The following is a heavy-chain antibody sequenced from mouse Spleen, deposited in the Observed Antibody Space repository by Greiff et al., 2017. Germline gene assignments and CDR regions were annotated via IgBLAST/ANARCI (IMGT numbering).Heavy chain of an antibody. V-gene: IGHV1-72*01. D-gene: IGHD1-1*01. J-gene: IGHJ1*03. CDR2: IDPNSGGT. Sequence: VQLQQPGAELVKPGASVKLSCKASGYTFTSYWMHWVKQRPGRGLEWIGRIDPNSGGTKYNEKFKSKATLTVDKPSSTAYMQLSSLTSEDSAVYYCAREGGDYYGSSWDWYFDVWGTGTTVTVSS. CDR3: AREGGDYYGSSWDWYFDV. CDR1: GYTFTSYW.